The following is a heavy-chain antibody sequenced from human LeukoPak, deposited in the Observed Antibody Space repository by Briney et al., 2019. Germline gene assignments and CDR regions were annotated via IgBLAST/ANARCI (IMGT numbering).Heavy chain of an antibody. J-gene: IGHJ6*03. CDR3: AKNGDRGAYCTGGTCYPYFYYYMDV. CDR1: GITFSSYG. Sequence: GGTLRLSCAASGITFSSYGMSWVRQAPGKGLGWVSSISSTGGTTYYADSVKGRFTISRDNSKNTLYLQMNSLRAEDTAIYYCAKNGDRGAYCTGGTCYPYFYYYMDVWGKGTTVTI. CDR2: ISSTGGTT. D-gene: IGHD2-15*01. V-gene: IGHV3-23*01.